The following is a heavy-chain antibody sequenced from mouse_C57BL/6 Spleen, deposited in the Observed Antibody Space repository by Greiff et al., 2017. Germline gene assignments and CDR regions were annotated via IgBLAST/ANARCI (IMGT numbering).Heavy chain of an antibody. V-gene: IGHV1-80*01. CDR1: GYAFSSYW. CDR2: IYPGDGDT. CDR3: ARGRDYYAMDY. J-gene: IGHJ4*01. Sequence: VQLQQSGAELVKPGASVKISCKASGYAFSSYWMNWVKQRPGKGLEWIGQIYPGDGDTNYNGKFKGKATLTADKSSSTAYMQLSSLTSEDSAVYFCARGRDYYAMDYWGQGTSVTVSS.